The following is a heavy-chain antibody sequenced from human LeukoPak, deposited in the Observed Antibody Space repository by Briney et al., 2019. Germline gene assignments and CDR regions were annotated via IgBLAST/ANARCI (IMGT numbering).Heavy chain of an antibody. V-gene: IGHV4-61*02. CDR1: GGSISSGSYY. J-gene: IGHJ5*02. Sequence: SETLSLTCTVSGGSISSGSYYWSWIRQPAGKGLEWIGRIYTSGSTNYNPSLKSRVTISVDTSKNQFSLKLSSVTAADTAVYYCARVMGYDFWSGYKGSFDPWGQGTLVTVSS. CDR2: IYTSGST. CDR3: ARVMGYDFWSGYKGSFDP. D-gene: IGHD3-3*01.